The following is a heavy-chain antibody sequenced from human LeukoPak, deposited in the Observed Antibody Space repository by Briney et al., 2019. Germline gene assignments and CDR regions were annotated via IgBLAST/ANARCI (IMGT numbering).Heavy chain of an antibody. V-gene: IGHV4-34*01. CDR2: INHSGST. D-gene: IGHD4-23*01. J-gene: IGHJ4*02. CDR1: GGSFGGYY. CDR3: ARAMDGGNFN. Sequence: SETLSLTCAVYGGSFGGYYWSWIRHPPGKGLEWIGEINHSGSTNYNPSLKSRVTISVDTSKNQFSLKRSSVTAADTAVYYCARAMDGGNFNWGQGTLVTVSS.